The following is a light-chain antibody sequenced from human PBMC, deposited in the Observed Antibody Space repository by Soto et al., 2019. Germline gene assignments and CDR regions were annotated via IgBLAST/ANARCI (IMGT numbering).Light chain of an antibody. CDR3: QQYKDWPPLT. V-gene: IGKV3D-15*01. CDR2: GAS. Sequence: EIVMTQSPVTLSVSPGERVTLSSRASQNVNINLAWYQQRPGQAPRVLIYGASNRASGIPDRFSGSGSGTDFTLTISSLEPDDFALYYCQQYKDWPPLTFGGGTRVEIK. J-gene: IGKJ4*01. CDR1: QNVNIN.